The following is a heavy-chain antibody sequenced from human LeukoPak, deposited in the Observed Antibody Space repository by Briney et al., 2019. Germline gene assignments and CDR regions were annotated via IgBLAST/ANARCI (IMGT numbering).Heavy chain of an antibody. Sequence: SVKVSCKASGGTFSSYANSWVRQAPGQGLEWMGRIIPILGIANYAQKFQGRVTITADKSTSTAYMELSSLRSEDTAVYYCARTVTTGRYYYYGMDVWGQGTTVTVSS. J-gene: IGHJ6*02. CDR3: ARTVTTGRYYYYGMDV. CDR2: IIPILGIA. D-gene: IGHD4-17*01. V-gene: IGHV1-69*04. CDR1: GGTFSSYA.